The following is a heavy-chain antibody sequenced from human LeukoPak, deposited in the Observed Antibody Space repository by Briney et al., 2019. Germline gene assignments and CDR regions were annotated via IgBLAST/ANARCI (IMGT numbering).Heavy chain of an antibody. CDR1: GFTFDDYV. CDR3: AKVNKDDILTGYYTRPYYYYGMDV. V-gene: IGHV3-9*01. J-gene: IGHJ6*02. D-gene: IGHD3-9*01. Sequence: PGRSLTLSCEVSGFTFDDYVIHWVRQVPGKGLEWVSGISWGSGNIGYADSVKGRFTTSRDNSKNTLYLQMNSLRAEDTAVYYCAKVNKDDILTGYYTRPYYYYGMDVWGQGTTVTVSS. CDR2: ISWGSGNI.